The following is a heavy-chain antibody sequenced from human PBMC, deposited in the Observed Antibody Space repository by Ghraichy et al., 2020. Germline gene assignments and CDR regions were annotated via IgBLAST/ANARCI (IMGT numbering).Heavy chain of an antibody. V-gene: IGHV1-69*01. CDR2: IIPIFHRA. CDR1: GDAFSSYA. Sequence: KVSCKVSGDAFSSYAISWVRQAPGQGLEWMGLIIPIFHRANYTQRFQGRVTITADESTSTAYMELSSLTSEDTAVYYCARESYNWNVNAFDFWGQGTMVTVSS. D-gene: IGHD1-1*01. J-gene: IGHJ3*01. CDR3: ARESYNWNVNAFDF.